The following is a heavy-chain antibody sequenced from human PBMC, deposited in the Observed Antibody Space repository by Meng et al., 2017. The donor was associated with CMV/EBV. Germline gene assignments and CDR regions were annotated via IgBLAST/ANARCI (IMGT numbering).Heavy chain of an antibody. V-gene: IGHV1-2*02. D-gene: IGHD6-13*01. CDR3: AREAAWGGRQQLTHNHDY. Sequence: ASVKVSCKSSGYTFTDYYMHWMRQAPGQGLEWMGWVNPNSGGTNYAQRFQGRVTMTRDTSSSTAYMELSRLTSDDTAVYYCAREAAWGGRQQLTHNHDYWGQGTLVTVSS. CDR2: VNPNSGGT. J-gene: IGHJ4*02. CDR1: GYTFTDYY.